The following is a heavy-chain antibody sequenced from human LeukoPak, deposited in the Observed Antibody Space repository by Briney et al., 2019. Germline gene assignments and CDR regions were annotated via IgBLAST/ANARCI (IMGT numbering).Heavy chain of an antibody. CDR2: TYYRSKWYN. V-gene: IGHV6-1*01. CDR3: AKDDRSGWDAQGAYYFDY. D-gene: IGHD6-19*01. CDR1: GDSVSSKSAA. Sequence: QTLSLTCAISGDSVSSKSAAWNWIRQSPSGGLEWLGKTYYRSKWYNKYAVSVSGRMSITADTSKNQFSLQLYSVTPEDTAVYYCAKDDRSGWDAQGAYYFDYWGQGTLVTVSS. J-gene: IGHJ4*02.